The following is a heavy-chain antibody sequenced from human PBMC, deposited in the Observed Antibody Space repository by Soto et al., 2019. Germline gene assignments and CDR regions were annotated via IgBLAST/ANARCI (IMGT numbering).Heavy chain of an antibody. CDR1: GGSFSGYY. D-gene: IGHD2-2*01. Sequence: SETMSLTCAVYGGSFSGYYGSWIRQPPGKGLEWIGEINHSGSTNYNPSLKSRVTISVDTSKNQFSLRLSSVIAADTAVYYCARLHCSSPNCVPLDPWGQGILVTVSS. CDR3: ARLHCSSPNCVPLDP. V-gene: IGHV4-34*01. J-gene: IGHJ5*02. CDR2: INHSGST.